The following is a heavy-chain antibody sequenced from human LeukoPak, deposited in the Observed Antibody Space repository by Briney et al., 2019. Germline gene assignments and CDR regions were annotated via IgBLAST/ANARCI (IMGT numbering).Heavy chain of an antibody. CDR1: GFTFSTYG. Sequence: GGSLRLSCAASGFTFSTYGMHWVRQAQGKGLEWVPLIWYDGSNENYADSVKGRFTISRDNSRNTLYLQMSSLRAEDTAVYYCASFRTGYSYYFDYWGQGILVTVSS. D-gene: IGHD3/OR15-3a*01. V-gene: IGHV3-33*01. J-gene: IGHJ4*02. CDR2: IWYDGSNE. CDR3: ASFRTGYSYYFDY.